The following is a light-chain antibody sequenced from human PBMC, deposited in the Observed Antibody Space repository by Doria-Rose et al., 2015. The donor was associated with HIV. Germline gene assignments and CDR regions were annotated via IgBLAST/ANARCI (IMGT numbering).Light chain of an antibody. CDR3: LQYGTSWT. J-gene: IGKJ1*01. V-gene: IGKV3-20*01. CDR2: DGS. CDR1: QSFSSTC. Sequence: TQSPGTLSLSPGERATLSCRVSQSFSSTCLAWYQQKPGQAPSLLIYDGSTRATGIPDRFSASGSGTDFTLTINRLEPEDFAPYYCLQYGTSWTFGQGTKVEI.